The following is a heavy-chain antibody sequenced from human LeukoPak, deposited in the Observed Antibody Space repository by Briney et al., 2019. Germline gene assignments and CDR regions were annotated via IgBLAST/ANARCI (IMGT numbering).Heavy chain of an antibody. V-gene: IGHV3-48*04. CDR1: GFTFSDYS. D-gene: IGHD6-19*01. CDR2: ISFSVNTK. J-gene: IGHJ4*02. Sequence: GGSLRLSCAASGFTFSDYSMNWVRQAPGKGLEWVSYISFSVNTKYYGDSVKGRFTISRDNAKNSLYLHMDSLRAEDTAVYYCARGAYSSGWAYFDHWGQGTQVTVSS. CDR3: ARGAYSSGWAYFDH.